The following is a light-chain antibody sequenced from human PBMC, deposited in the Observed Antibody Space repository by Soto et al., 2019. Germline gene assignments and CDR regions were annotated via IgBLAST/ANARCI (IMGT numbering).Light chain of an antibody. V-gene: IGLV2-14*01. CDR3: SSYTSSSTLLYV. CDR1: SSDVGGYNY. Sequence: QSSLTQPASVSESPGQSITISCTGTSSDVGGYNYVSWYQQHPGKAPKLMIYDVSNRPSGVSNRFSGSKSGNTVSLTISGLQAEDEADYYCSSYTSSSTLLYVFGTGTKVTVL. CDR2: DVS. J-gene: IGLJ1*01.